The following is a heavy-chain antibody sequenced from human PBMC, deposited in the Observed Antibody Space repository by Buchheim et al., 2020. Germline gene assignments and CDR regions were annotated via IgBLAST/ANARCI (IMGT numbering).Heavy chain of an antibody. Sequence: QLQLQESGPGLVKPSETLSLTCTVSGGSISSSSYYWGWLRQPPGKGLEWIGSIYYSGSTYYNPSLKSRVTISVDTSKHPFPLKLSSVTAADTAVYYCARRGIAVAGTLFDYWGQGTL. CDR2: IYYSGST. CDR3: ARRGIAVAGTLFDY. V-gene: IGHV4-39*01. CDR1: GGSISSSSYY. J-gene: IGHJ4*02. D-gene: IGHD6-19*01.